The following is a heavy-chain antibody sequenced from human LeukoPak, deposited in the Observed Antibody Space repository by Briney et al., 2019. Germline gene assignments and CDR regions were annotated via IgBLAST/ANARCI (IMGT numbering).Heavy chain of an antibody. CDR1: GGSISSGSYY. D-gene: IGHD2-15*01. CDR2: VYYSGST. V-gene: IGHV4-39*01. CDR3: ASFYCSGGSCYQYYSYYYMDV. Sequence: SETLSLTCTVSGGSISSGSYYWSWIRQPPGKGLEWIGIVYYSGSTYYNPSLKSRVTISVDTSKNQFSLKLSSVTAADTAVYYCASFYCSGGSCYQYYSYYYMDVWGKGTTVTISS. J-gene: IGHJ6*03.